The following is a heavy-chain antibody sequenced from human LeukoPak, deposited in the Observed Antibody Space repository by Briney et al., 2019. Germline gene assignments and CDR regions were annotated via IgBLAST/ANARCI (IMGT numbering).Heavy chain of an antibody. CDR3: AKDRGYSNNVIFHY. Sequence: GGSLRLSCAASGFTFTDYSMHWVRQVPGKGLEWVSTINWNGRAVGYADSVRGRFTISRDNAKNSVFLQMNSLRDEDTAFYYCAKDRGYSNNVIFHYWGPGTLVTVSS. J-gene: IGHJ4*02. V-gene: IGHV3-9*01. CDR1: GFTFTDYS. CDR2: INWNGRAV. D-gene: IGHD5-12*01.